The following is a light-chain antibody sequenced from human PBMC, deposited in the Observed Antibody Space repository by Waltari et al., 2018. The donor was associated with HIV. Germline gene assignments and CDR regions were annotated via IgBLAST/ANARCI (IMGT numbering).Light chain of an antibody. CDR1: SSDVGGYNY. CDR2: EVS. Sequence: QSALTQPASVSGSPGQSITISCTGTSSDVGGYNYVSWYQQHTGKAPKVMIYEVSNRPSGVSKRFSGSKSGNTASLTISGLQAEDEADYYCSSYTTTSTWVFGGGTKLTVL. V-gene: IGLV2-14*01. CDR3: SSYTTTSTWV. J-gene: IGLJ3*02.